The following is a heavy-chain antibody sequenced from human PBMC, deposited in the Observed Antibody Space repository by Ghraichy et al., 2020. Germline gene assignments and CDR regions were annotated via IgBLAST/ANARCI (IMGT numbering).Heavy chain of an antibody. CDR1: GFSLRNYW. V-gene: IGHV3-74*01. D-gene: IGHD5-18*01. Sequence: GGSLRLSCAASGFSLRNYWMHWVRQAPGKGLVWVSRINPDGSITDYADFVKGRFTISRDNAKNTLYLQVNSLRGEDTAVYFCAGDVGGYTYGTSLAYWGQGTLVTVSS. J-gene: IGHJ4*02. CDR3: AGDVGGYTYGTSLAY. CDR2: INPDGSIT.